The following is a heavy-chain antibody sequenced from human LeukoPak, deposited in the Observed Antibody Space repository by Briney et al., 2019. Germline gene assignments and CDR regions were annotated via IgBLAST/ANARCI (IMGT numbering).Heavy chain of an antibody. CDR2: ISHSGST. Sequence: SETLSLTCAVYGGSFSVYYCTWLRQPPGKGLEWIGEISHSGSTNYNPSLKSRVTISVDTSKKWFSLKLSSVTAADTAVYYCARGLDEPRRAHYCDFWGQGTLVTVSS. V-gene: IGHV4-34*01. D-gene: IGHD3-3*01. CDR3: ARGLDEPRRAHYCDF. J-gene: IGHJ4*02. CDR1: GGSFSVYY.